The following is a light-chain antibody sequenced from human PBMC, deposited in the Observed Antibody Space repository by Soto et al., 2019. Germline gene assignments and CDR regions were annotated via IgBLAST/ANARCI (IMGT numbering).Light chain of an antibody. J-gene: IGLJ3*02. V-gene: IGLV1-44*01. Sequence: QSVLTQPPSASGTPGQRVTISCSGSSSNIGSNSVNWYQQLPGPAPKLLIYSNNQRPSGVPDRFSGSKSGTSASLAISGLQSEDEADYYCAAWDDSLNGPVFGGGTKLTFL. CDR1: SSNIGSNS. CDR3: AAWDDSLNGPV. CDR2: SNN.